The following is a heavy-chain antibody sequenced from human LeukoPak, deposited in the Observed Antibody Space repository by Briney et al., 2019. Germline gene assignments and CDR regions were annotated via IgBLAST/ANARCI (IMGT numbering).Heavy chain of an antibody. V-gene: IGHV3-33*01. CDR3: VRVQYYDFWSGYYYYYYGMDV. CDR1: GFTFSSYG. CDR2: IWYDGSNK. J-gene: IGHJ6*02. D-gene: IGHD3-3*01. Sequence: GGSLRLSCAASGFTFSSYGMHWVRQAPGKGLEWVAVIWYDGSNKYYADSVKGRFTISRDNSKNTLYLQMNSLRAEDTAVYYCVRVQYYDFWSGYYYYYYGMDVWGQGTTVTVSS.